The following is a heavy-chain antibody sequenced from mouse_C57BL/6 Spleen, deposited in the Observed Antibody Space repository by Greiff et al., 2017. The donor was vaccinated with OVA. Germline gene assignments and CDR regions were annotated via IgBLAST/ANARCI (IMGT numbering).Heavy chain of an antibody. Sequence: DVKLVESGGGLVQPGGSLKLSCAASGFTFSDYYMYWVRQTPEKRLEWVAYISNGGGSTYYPDTVKGRFTISRDNAKNTLYLQMSRLKSEDTAMYYCARHRIYYDSYYYAMDYWGQGTSVTVSS. CDR3: ARHRIYYDSYYYAMDY. V-gene: IGHV5-12*01. J-gene: IGHJ4*01. CDR1: GFTFSDYY. D-gene: IGHD2-4*01. CDR2: ISNGGGST.